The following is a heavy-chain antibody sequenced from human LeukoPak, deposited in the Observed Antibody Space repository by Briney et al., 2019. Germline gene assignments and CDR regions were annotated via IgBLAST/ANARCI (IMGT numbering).Heavy chain of an antibody. CDR1: GFTFSSYA. CDR3: AKSKYYHDSSGYDY. D-gene: IGHD3-22*01. V-gene: IGHV3-23*01. J-gene: IGHJ4*02. Sequence: GGSLRLSCAASGFTFSSYAMSWVRQAPGKGLEWVSAISGSGGSTYYADSVKGRFTISRDNSKNTLYLQMNSLRAEDTAVYYCAKSKYYHDSSGYDYWGQGTLVTVSS. CDR2: ISGSGGST.